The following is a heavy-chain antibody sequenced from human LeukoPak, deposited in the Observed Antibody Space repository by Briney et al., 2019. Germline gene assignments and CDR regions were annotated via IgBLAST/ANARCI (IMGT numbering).Heavy chain of an antibody. CDR1: GASMVGYY. CDR2: VYNSGST. J-gene: IGHJ4*02. CDR3: ARDGGGNRNFDY. D-gene: IGHD4-23*01. V-gene: IGHV4-4*07. Sequence: PSETLSLTCDVSGASMVGYYWSWIRQSAGGGLEWIGRVYNSGSTNYHPSLRSRVTLSEDVSKSQFYLRLTSVTAADTAVYYCARDGGGNRNFDYWGQGTLVTVSS.